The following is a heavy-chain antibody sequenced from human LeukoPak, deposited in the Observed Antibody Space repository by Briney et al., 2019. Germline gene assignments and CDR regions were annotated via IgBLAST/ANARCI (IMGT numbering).Heavy chain of an antibody. Sequence: ASVTVSCKASGYTFTSYAMHWVRQAPGQRLEWMGWINAGNGNTKYSQKFQGRVTMTRNTSISTAYMELSSLRSEDTAVYYCARGELKYYYDSSGYYNPPFDYWGQGTLVTVSS. CDR1: GYTFTSYA. CDR3: ARGELKYYYDSSGYYNPPFDY. J-gene: IGHJ4*02. CDR2: INAGNGNT. D-gene: IGHD3-22*01. V-gene: IGHV1-3*01.